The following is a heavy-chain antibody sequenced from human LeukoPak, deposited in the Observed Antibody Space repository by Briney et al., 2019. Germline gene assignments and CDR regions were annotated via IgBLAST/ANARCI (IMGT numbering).Heavy chain of an antibody. Sequence: GGSLRLSCAASGFTLSNYNMNWVRQAPGKGLEWVSSITTSSSYIYYADSVKRRFIVSRDNAKNSLYLQMNSLRAEDTAVYYCARARTDFWSGYYDFWGQGTLVTVSS. CDR1: GFTLSNYN. CDR2: ITTSSSYI. J-gene: IGHJ4*02. CDR3: ARARTDFWSGYYDF. D-gene: IGHD3-3*01. V-gene: IGHV3-21*01.